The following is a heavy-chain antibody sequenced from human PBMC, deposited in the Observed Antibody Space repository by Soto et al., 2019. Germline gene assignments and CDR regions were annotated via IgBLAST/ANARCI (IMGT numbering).Heavy chain of an antibody. J-gene: IGHJ4*02. V-gene: IGHV4-30-2*01. D-gene: IGHD1-26*01. CDR1: GGSISSGAYS. CDR2: ISHSGTT. CDR3: ARGGAPNYFDY. Sequence: SETLSLTCAVSGGSISSGAYSWNWIRQPPGKDLEWIGYISHSGTTSYNPALKSRVTISVARSKNKFSLKLSSLTAADTALFYCARGGAPNYFDYWGLGILVTVSS.